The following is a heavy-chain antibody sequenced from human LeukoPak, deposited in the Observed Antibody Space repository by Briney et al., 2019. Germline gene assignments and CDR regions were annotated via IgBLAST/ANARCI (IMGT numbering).Heavy chain of an antibody. Sequence: GGSLRLSCAASGFTFRSYGMSWVRQAPGKGLEWVSAISGSGGSTYYADSVKGRFTISRDNSKNTFYLQMNSLRAEDTAVYYCAKAEGLYPNWFGPWGQGTLSPSPQ. V-gene: IGHV3-23*01. CDR3: AKAEGLYPNWFGP. CDR2: ISGSGGST. D-gene: IGHD4/OR15-4a*01. CDR1: GFTFRSYG. J-gene: IGHJ5*02.